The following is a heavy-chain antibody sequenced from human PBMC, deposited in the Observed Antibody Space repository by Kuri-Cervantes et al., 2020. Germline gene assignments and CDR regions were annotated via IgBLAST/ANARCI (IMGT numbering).Heavy chain of an antibody. CDR1: GYTFTSYG. J-gene: IGHJ6*02. CDR3: ARGDPGYSYGFYYYHYGMDV. V-gene: IGHV1-18*01. CDR2: ISAYNGNT. D-gene: IGHD5-18*01. Sequence: ASVKVSCKASGYTFTSYGISWVRQAPGQGLEWMGWISAYNGNTNYAQKLQGRVTMTTDTSTSTAYMELRSLRSDDTAVYYCARGDPGYSYGFYYYHYGMDVWGQGTTVTVSS.